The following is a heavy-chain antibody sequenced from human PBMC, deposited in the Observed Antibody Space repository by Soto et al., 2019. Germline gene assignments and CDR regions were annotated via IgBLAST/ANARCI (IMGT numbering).Heavy chain of an antibody. V-gene: IGHV2-5*02. J-gene: IGHJ4*02. Sequence: QITLKESGPTLVKPTQTLTLTCTFSGFSLSTSGVGVGWIRQPPGKALEWLALIYWDDDKRYSPSLKSRLTITKDTSKNQVVLTMTNMDPVDTATYYCARRPVDGYYFDYWGQGTLVTVSS. CDR1: GFSLSTSGVG. CDR3: ARRPVDGYYFDY. CDR2: IYWDDDK.